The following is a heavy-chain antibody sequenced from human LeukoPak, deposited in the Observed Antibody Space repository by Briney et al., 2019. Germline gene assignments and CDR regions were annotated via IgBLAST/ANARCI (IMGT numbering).Heavy chain of an antibody. CDR3: ARTHCSGGSCYIDY. D-gene: IGHD2-15*01. CDR2: IWYEGSNK. V-gene: IGHV3-33*01. CDR1: GFTFSMYG. J-gene: IGHJ4*02. Sequence: GSLRLSCAASGFTFSMYGMHWVRPAPGEGLGWVAVIWYEGSNKYYTDSVKGRFTISRDNSNNSLYLQMNSRRAEDTTVYYCARTHCSGGSCYIDYCGQGTLGTVSS.